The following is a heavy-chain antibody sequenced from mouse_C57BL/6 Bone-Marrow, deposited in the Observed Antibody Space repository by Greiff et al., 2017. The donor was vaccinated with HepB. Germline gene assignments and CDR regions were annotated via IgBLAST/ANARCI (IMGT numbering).Heavy chain of an antibody. CDR2: ISDGGSYT. Sequence: EVQLVESGGGLVKPGGSLKLSCAASGFTFSSYAMSWVRQTPEKRLEWVATISDGGSYTYYPDNVKGRITISRDNAKNNLYLQMSHLKSEDTAMYYCARDGGTTVVERFDYWGQGTTLTVSS. D-gene: IGHD1-1*01. V-gene: IGHV5-4*01. CDR3: ARDGGTTVVERFDY. CDR1: GFTFSSYA. J-gene: IGHJ2*01.